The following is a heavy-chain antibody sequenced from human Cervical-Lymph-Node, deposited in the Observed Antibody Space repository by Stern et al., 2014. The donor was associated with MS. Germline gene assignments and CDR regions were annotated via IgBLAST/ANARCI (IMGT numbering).Heavy chain of an antibody. CDR3: ARDRSSGWWGWFDP. CDR1: GGTFSRHG. Sequence: VLLVESGAAGKRPGSTVRVSCTASGGTFSRHGVSWVRQAAGQGLEWMGGIIPLFRIVNYAEKFQGRITITADESTNPAYLEVGSLRSADTAVYYCARDRSSGWWGWFDPWGQGTQVIVAS. CDR2: IIPLFRIV. V-gene: IGHV1-69*01. J-gene: IGHJ5*02. D-gene: IGHD6-19*01.